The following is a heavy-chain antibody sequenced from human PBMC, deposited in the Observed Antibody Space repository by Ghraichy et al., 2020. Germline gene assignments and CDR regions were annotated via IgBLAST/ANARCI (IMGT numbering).Heavy chain of an antibody. Sequence: GGSLRLSCAVSGFTFSNAWMNWVRQAPGKGLEWVGRIKSKTDGGTTDYAAPVKDRFTISRDDSKNTLYLQMNSLKTEDTALYYCTSYYYDSSGQLDAVDIWGQGTMVTVSS. CDR2: IKSKTDGGTT. CDR3: TSYYYDSSGQLDAVDI. CDR1: GFTFSNAW. D-gene: IGHD3-22*01. V-gene: IGHV3-15*07. J-gene: IGHJ3*02.